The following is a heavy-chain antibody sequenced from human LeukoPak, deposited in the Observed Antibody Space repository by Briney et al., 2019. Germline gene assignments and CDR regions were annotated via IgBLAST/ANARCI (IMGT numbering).Heavy chain of an antibody. J-gene: IGHJ4*02. CDR2: IYHSGST. CDR3: ARVLHGSGRVFDY. Sequence: PSETLSLTCAVSGGSISSSNWWSWVRQPPGKGLEWIGEIYHSGSTNYNPSLKSRVTISVDKSKNQFSLKLSSVTAADTAVYYCARVLHGSGRVFDYWGQGTLVSVSS. CDR1: GGSISSSNW. V-gene: IGHV4-4*02. D-gene: IGHD3-10*01.